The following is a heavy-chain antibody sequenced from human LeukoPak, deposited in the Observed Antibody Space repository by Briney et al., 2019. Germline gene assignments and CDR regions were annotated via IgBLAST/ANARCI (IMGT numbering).Heavy chain of an antibody. CDR2: INHSGST. CDR1: GGSFSGYY. J-gene: IGHJ4*02. CDR3: ARAGSSWHFDY. D-gene: IGHD6-13*01. Sequence: PSETLSLTCAVYGGSFSGYYWSWIRQPPGKGLEWIGEINHSGSTNYNPSLKSRVTISVDTSKNQFSLKLSSVTAADTAVYYCARAGSSWHFDYWGQGTLVTVSS. V-gene: IGHV4-34*01.